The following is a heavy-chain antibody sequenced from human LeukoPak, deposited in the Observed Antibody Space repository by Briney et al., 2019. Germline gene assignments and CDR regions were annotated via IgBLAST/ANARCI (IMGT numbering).Heavy chain of an antibody. J-gene: IGHJ4*02. CDR3: ARSSPLDY. CDR1: GLTFSTYD. CDR2: ISDSGGTT. Sequence: GGSLRLSCAASGLTFSTYDMSWVRQAPGKGLEWVSAISDSGGTTWYADSVKGRFTISRDNSKNTLYLQMNSLRAEDTAVYYCARSSPLDYWGQGTLVTVSS. V-gene: IGHV3-23*01.